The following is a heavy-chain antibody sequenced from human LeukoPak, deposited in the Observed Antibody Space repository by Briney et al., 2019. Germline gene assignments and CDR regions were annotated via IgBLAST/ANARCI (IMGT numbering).Heavy chain of an antibody. D-gene: IGHD3-10*01. Sequence: SETLSLTCAVYGGSFSGYYWSWIRQPPGKGLGWIGEINHSGSTNYNPSLKSRVTISVDTSKNQFSLKLSSVTAADTAVYYCARRPYGSGSTLDYWGQGTLVTVSS. J-gene: IGHJ4*02. V-gene: IGHV4-34*01. CDR2: INHSGST. CDR1: GGSFSGYY. CDR3: ARRPYGSGSTLDY.